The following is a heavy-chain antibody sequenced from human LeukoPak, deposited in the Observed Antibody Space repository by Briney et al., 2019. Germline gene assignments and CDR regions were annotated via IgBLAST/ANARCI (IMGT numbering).Heavy chain of an antibody. CDR3: ARPSVSVAETAADH. CDR2: ISSSSSYI. J-gene: IGHJ4*02. CDR1: GFTFSSYA. D-gene: IGHD2-15*01. V-gene: IGHV3-21*04. Sequence: GRSLRLSCAASGFTFSSYAMNWVRQAPGKGLEWVSSISSSSSYIYYADSVKGRFTISRDNAKNSLYLQMDSLRAEDTAIYYCARPSVSVAETAADHWGQGTLVTVSS.